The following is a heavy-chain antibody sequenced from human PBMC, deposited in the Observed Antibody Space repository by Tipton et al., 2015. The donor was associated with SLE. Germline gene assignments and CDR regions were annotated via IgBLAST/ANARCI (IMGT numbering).Heavy chain of an antibody. D-gene: IGHD3-22*01. CDR3: ARQAKFYYDSSGYSYFYYGLDV. Sequence: LRLSCAASGFTFSTYNMIWVRQAPGEGLEWFGEINHSRSTNYNPSLKSRVTISMDTSTNQFSLKLSSVTAADTAVYYCARQAKFYYDSSGYSYFYYGLDVWGQGTTVTVSS. CDR1: GFTFSTYN. J-gene: IGHJ6*02. CDR2: INHSRST. V-gene: IGHV4-34*01.